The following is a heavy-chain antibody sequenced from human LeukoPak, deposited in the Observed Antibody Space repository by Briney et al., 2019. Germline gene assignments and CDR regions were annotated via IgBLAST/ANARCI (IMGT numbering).Heavy chain of an antibody. CDR3: AKDGGRGFLYQLPRRYFDY. D-gene: IGHD2-2*01. CDR1: GYTFTSYG. CDR2: ISAYNGNT. Sequence: GASVKVSCKASGYTFTSYGISWVRQAPGQGLEWMGWISAYNGNTNYAQKLQGRVTMTTDTSTSTAYMELRSLRSDDTAVYYCAKDGGRGFLYQLPRRYFDYWGQGTLVTVSS. J-gene: IGHJ4*02. V-gene: IGHV1-18*01.